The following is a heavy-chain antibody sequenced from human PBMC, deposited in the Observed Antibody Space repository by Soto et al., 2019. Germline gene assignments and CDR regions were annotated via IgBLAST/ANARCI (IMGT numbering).Heavy chain of an antibody. V-gene: IGHV1-69*13. J-gene: IGHJ6*02. D-gene: IGHD3-22*01. CDR1: GGTFSSYA. Sequence: GASVKVSCKASGGTFSSYAISWVRQAPGQGLEWMGGIIPIFGTANYAQKFQGRVTITADESTSTAYMELSSLRSEDTAVYYCARPPNSLYDSYYYGMDVWGRGTTVTVSS. CDR3: ARPPNSLYDSYYYGMDV. CDR2: IIPIFGTA.